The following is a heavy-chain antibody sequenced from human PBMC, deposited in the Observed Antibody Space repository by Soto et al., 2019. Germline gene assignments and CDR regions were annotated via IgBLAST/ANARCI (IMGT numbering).Heavy chain of an antibody. CDR2: IYYSGST. CDR3: ARGDGSSGYDAFDI. V-gene: IGHV4-31*03. D-gene: IGHD3-22*01. Sequence: SETLSLTCTVSCGSISSGGYYWSWIRQHPGKGLEWIGYIYYSGSTYYNPSLKSRVTISVDTSKNQFSLKLSSVTAADTAVYYCARGDGSSGYDAFDIWGQGTMVTVSS. CDR1: CGSISSGGYY. J-gene: IGHJ3*02.